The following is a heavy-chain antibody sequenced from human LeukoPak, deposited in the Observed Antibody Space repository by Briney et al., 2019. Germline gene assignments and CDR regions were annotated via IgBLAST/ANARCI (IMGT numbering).Heavy chain of an antibody. Sequence: SETLSLTCTVSGGSISSYYWSWIRQPPGKGLEWIGYIYYSGSTNYNPSLKSRVTISVDKSKNQFSLKMSSVTAADTAVYYCARLSLKVLEWSPTKGKETHYFDYWGQGTLVTVSS. CDR2: IYYSGST. V-gene: IGHV4-59*12. D-gene: IGHD3-3*01. CDR1: GGSISSYY. J-gene: IGHJ4*02. CDR3: ARLSLKVLEWSPTKGKETHYFDY.